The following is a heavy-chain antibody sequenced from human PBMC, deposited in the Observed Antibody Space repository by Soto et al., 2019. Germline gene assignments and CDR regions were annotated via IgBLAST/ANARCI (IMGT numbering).Heavy chain of an antibody. CDR2: SNAGNGNT. D-gene: IGHD6-13*01. CDR3: ASENLIAPAPYGMDV. Sequence: QVQLVQSGAEVKKPGASVKVSCKASGYTFTNYAVHWVRQAPGPRLAWMGWSNAGNGNTKYSQKFQGRVTITRDTSASTAYMELSSRRSEDTAGYYSASENLIAPAPYGMDVWGQGTTVIVSS. CDR1: GYTFTNYA. V-gene: IGHV1-3*01. J-gene: IGHJ6*01.